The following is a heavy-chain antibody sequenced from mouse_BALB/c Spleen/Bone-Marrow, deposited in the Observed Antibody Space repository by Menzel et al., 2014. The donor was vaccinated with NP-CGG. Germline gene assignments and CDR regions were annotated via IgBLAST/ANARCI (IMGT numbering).Heavy chain of an antibody. CDR3: TRSNVPGAMDY. Sequence: EVQRVESGGGLAQPGGSRKLSCAASGFSFSDYGMAWVRQAPGKGPEWVGFISNLAYSIYYADTVTGRFTISRENAKNTLYLEMSSLRSEDTAMYYCTRSNVPGAMDYWGQGTSVTVSS. D-gene: IGHD4-1*01. CDR2: ISNLAYSI. V-gene: IGHV5-15*02. CDR1: GFSFSDYG. J-gene: IGHJ4*01.